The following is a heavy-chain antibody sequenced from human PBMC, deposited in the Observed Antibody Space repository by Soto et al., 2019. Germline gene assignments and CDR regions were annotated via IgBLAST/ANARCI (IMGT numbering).Heavy chain of an antibody. D-gene: IGHD6-19*01. CDR3: ARDDGTLAGSYFDF. CDR1: GYTFTDYY. CDR2: INSSSGDT. V-gene: IGHV1-2*02. Sequence: QVQLVQSGAEVGKPGASVKVSCKTSGYTFTDYYIHWVRRAPGQGLEWMGWINSSSGDTRSAQRFQDRVTMTRDTSITTAYLELTRLTYDDTAVYNCARDDGTLAGSYFDFWGKGTLITVSA. J-gene: IGHJ4*02.